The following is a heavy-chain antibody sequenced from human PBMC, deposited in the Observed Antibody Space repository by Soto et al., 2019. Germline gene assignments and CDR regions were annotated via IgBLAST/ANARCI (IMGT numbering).Heavy chain of an antibody. CDR1: GGSISSSY. D-gene: IGHD3-9*01. V-gene: IGHV4-59*01. J-gene: IGHJ6*02. CDR3: ARYFTRSDYGMDV. CDR2: VHYTGST. Sequence: SETLSLTCTVSGGSISSSYWSWIRQPPGKGLEWIGYVHYTGSTNYKPSLQSRVTISVDTSKNQFSLKLSSVTAADTAVYYCARYFTRSDYGMDVWGQGTTVTVSS.